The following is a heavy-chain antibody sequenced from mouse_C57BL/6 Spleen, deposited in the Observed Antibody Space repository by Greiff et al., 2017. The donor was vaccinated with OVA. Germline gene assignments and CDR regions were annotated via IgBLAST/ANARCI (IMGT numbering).Heavy chain of an antibody. Sequence: QVQLKQPGAELVKPGASVKLSCKASGYTFTSYWMHWVKQRPGQGLEWIGMIHPNSGSTNYNEKFKSKATLTVDKSSSTAYMQLSSLTSEDSAVYYCARDYGSSPFDVWGTGTTVTVSS. CDR3: ARDYGSSPFDV. CDR1: GYTFTSYW. CDR2: IHPNSGST. D-gene: IGHD1-1*01. J-gene: IGHJ1*03. V-gene: IGHV1-64*01.